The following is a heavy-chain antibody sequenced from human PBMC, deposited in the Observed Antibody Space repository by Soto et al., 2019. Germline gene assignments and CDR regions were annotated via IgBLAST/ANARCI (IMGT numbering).Heavy chain of an antibody. CDR3: ARSHRIAAAGTLYYYYGMDV. Sequence: GESLKISCKGSGYSFTSYWIGWVRQMPGKGLEWMGIIYPGDSDTRYSPSFQGQVTISADKSISTACLQWSSLKASDTAMYYCARSHRIAAAGTLYYYYGMDVWGQGTTVTVLL. CDR2: IYPGDSDT. D-gene: IGHD6-13*01. J-gene: IGHJ6*02. CDR1: GYSFTSYW. V-gene: IGHV5-51*01.